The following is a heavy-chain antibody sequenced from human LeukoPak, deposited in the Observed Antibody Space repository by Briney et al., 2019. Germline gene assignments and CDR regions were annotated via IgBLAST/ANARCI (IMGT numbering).Heavy chain of an antibody. Sequence: GAPLKISSKGSGYSFTSYWIGWVRQLPGKGLEWLGIIYPDDSDNRYSPSFQGPVPISTDKSIISAYLQWSSLKASDTSLYACARSGWRTGWYGYYFDYWGQGTLVTVSS. CDR3: ARSGWRTGWYGYYFDY. CDR1: GYSFTSYW. D-gene: IGHD6-19*01. J-gene: IGHJ4*02. CDR2: IYPDDSDN. V-gene: IGHV5-51*01.